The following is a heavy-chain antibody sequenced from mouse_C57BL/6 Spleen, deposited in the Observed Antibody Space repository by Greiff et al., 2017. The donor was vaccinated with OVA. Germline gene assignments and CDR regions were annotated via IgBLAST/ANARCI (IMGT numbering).Heavy chain of an antibody. CDR1: GFTFSDYY. CDR2: ISNGGGST. D-gene: IGHD2-4*01. CDR3: ARGYDYDGAY. Sequence: EVKLEESGGGLVQPGGSLKLSCAASGFTFSDYYMYWVRQTPEKRLEWVAYISNGGGSTYYPDTVKGRFTISRDNAKNTLYLQMSRLKSEDTAMYYCARGYDYDGAYWGQGTLVTVSA. J-gene: IGHJ3*01. V-gene: IGHV5-12*01.